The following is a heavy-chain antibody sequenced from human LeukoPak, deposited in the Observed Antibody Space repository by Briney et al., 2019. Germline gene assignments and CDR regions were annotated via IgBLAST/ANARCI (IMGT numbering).Heavy chain of an antibody. CDR2: ISGSGGST. J-gene: IGHJ4*02. Sequence: GGSLRLSCAASGFTFGIYAMSWVRRAPGKGLEWVSAISGSGGSTYYADSVKGRFTISRDNSKNTLYLQMNSLRAEDTAVYYCAKSSYYYDSSGYLGYWGQGTLVTVSS. D-gene: IGHD3-22*01. CDR3: AKSSYYYDSSGYLGY. V-gene: IGHV3-23*01. CDR1: GFTFGIYA.